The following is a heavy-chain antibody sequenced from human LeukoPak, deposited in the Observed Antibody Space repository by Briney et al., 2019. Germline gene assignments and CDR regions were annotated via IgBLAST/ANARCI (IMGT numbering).Heavy chain of an antibody. V-gene: IGHV1-24*01. D-gene: IGHD5/OR15-5a*01. CDR3: ATGLRFQDAFDI. Sequence: ASVKVSCKASGYTFTSYGISWVRQAPGQGLEWMGGFDPEDGETIYAQKFQGRVTMTEDTSTDTAYMELSSLRSEDTAVYYCATGLRFQDAFDIWGQGTMVTVSS. CDR1: GYTFTSYG. J-gene: IGHJ3*02. CDR2: FDPEDGET.